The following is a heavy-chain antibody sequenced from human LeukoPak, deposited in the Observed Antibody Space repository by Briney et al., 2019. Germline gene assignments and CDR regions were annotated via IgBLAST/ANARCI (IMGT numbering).Heavy chain of an antibody. Sequence: GGSLRLSCAASGFTFSSYAMHWVRQAPGKGLEWVAVISYDGSNKYYADSVKGRFTISRDNSKNTLYLQMNSLGTDDTAVYYCAREEEWELPDYWGQGILVIVSS. D-gene: IGHD1-26*01. V-gene: IGHV3-30-3*01. CDR2: ISYDGSNK. CDR3: AREEEWELPDY. CDR1: GFTFSSYA. J-gene: IGHJ4*02.